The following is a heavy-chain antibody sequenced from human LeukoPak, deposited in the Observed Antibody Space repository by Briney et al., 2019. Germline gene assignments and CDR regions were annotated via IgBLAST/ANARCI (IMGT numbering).Heavy chain of an antibody. CDR2: INHSGST. Sequence: SSETLSLTCAVYGGSFSGFYWSWIRQPPGKGLVWIGEINHSGSTNYNPSLKSRVTISVDTSKNQFSLKLSSVTAADTAVYYCARGMNFGVVIPRAFDIWGQGTMVTVSS. CDR1: GGSFSGFY. V-gene: IGHV4-34*01. D-gene: IGHD3-3*01. J-gene: IGHJ3*02. CDR3: ARGMNFGVVIPRAFDI.